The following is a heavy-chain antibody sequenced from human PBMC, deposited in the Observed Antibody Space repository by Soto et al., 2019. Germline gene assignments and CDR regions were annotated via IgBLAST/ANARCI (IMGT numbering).Heavy chain of an antibody. J-gene: IGHJ4*02. D-gene: IGHD3-22*01. CDR2: ISSGGTTT. CDR3: ARFGTSYDTSGFLY. Sequence: LILPCAASGFTFGSQWMDCGRQRPGKGLVYVSRISSGGTTTNYAESVKGRFTISRDNARNTLYLQMNSLRVEDTAVYYCARFGTSYDTSGFLYWGQGTPVTVSS. V-gene: IGHV3-74*01. CDR1: GFTFGSQW.